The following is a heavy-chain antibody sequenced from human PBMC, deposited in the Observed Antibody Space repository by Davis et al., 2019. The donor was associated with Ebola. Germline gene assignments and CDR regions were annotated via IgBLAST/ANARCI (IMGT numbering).Heavy chain of an antibody. CDR3: ARDGTYCSGGSCLLNWVDP. CDR1: GGTFSSYA. J-gene: IGHJ5*02. CDR2: IIPIFGTA. D-gene: IGHD2-15*01. V-gene: IGHV1-69*13. Sequence: AASVKVSCKASGGTFSSYAISWVRQAPGQGLEWMGGIIPIFGTANYAQKFQGRVTITADESTSTAYMELSSLRSEDTAVYYCARDGTYCSGGSCLLNWVDPWGQGTLVTVSS.